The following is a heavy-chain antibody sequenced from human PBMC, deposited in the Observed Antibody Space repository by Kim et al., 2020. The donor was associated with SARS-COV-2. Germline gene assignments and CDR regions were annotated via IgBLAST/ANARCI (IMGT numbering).Heavy chain of an antibody. D-gene: IGHD6-13*01. CDR3: ARDVANSWHFDY. J-gene: IGHJ4*02. CDR1: GYTVTSYA. Sequence: ASVKVSCKASGYTVTSYAMYWVRQAPGQRLEWMGWINAGNGNTKYSQKFQGRVTITRDTSASTVHMELSSLRSEDTAVYYCARDVANSWHFDYWGQGTLLTVSS. V-gene: IGHV1-3*01. CDR2: INAGNGNT.